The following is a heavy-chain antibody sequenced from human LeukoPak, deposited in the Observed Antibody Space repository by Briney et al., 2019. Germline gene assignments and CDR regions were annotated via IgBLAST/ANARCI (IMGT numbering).Heavy chain of an antibody. D-gene: IGHD2-2*01. CDR3: ASISDCSSTSCPTSFDY. Sequence: ASETLSLTCAVYGGSFSGYYWRWIRQPPGKGLEWIGGINHSGSTNYNPSLKSRVTISVDTSKNQSSLKLSSVTAADTAVYYCASISDCSSTSCPTSFDYWGQGTLVTVSS. CDR1: GGSFSGYY. CDR2: INHSGST. V-gene: IGHV4-34*01. J-gene: IGHJ4*02.